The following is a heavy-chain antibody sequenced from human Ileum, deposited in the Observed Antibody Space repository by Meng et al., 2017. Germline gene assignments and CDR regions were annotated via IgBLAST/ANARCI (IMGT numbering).Heavy chain of an antibody. CDR2: IYSNGNT. CDR3: ARAPKYCTNAVCSRPLDS. Sequence: QVQLQESGPRLVKPSQTLSLPCPVSGGSISSGDYYWSGVRQSPGKGPEWIGYIYSNGNTYSNPSLRGRLMISIDTSKNQFSLKLSSVTAADTAVYYCARAPKYCTNAVCSRPLDSWGQGTLVTVSS. D-gene: IGHD2-8*01. J-gene: IGHJ4*02. V-gene: IGHV4-30-4*01. CDR1: GGSISSGDYY.